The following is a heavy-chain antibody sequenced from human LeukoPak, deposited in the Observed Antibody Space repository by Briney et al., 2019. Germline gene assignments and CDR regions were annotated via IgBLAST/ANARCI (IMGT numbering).Heavy chain of an antibody. Sequence: SETLSLTCSVSGGSISSYYWSWIRQPAGKGLEWIGRIYSSGTITYNPSLQSRVTMSVDTSKNEFSLKMSSVTAADTAVYYCTRDSGATGEVKFDPWGQGTLVAVSS. CDR1: GGSISSYY. V-gene: IGHV4-4*07. D-gene: IGHD3-16*01. J-gene: IGHJ5*02. CDR3: TRDSGATGEVKFDP. CDR2: IYSSGTI.